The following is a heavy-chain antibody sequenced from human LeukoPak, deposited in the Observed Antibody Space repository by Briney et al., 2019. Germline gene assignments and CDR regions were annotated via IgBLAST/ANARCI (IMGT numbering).Heavy chain of an antibody. CDR2: IKQDGGEK. Sequence: GGSLRLSCAASGFTPSSYWMSWVRQAPGKGLEWVANIKQDGGEKYYVDSVKGRFTISRDNAKNSLYLQMNSLRAEDTAVYYCARDRGCCTGGSCFHWFDPWGQGTLVTVSS. CDR3: ARDRGCCTGGSCFHWFDP. CDR1: GFTPSSYW. V-gene: IGHV3-7*01. D-gene: IGHD2-15*01. J-gene: IGHJ5*02.